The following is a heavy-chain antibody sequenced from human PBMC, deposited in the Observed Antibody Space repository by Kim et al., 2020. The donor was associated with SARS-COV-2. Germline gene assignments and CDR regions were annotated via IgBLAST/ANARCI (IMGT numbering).Heavy chain of an antibody. Sequence: GRFTISRDNAKNSLYLHMNSLRAEDTALYYCTKDQAGYCSSAGCSTGLDYWGQGTLVTVSS. D-gene: IGHD2-2*01. V-gene: IGHV3-9*01. CDR3: TKDQAGYCSSAGCSTGLDY. J-gene: IGHJ4*02.